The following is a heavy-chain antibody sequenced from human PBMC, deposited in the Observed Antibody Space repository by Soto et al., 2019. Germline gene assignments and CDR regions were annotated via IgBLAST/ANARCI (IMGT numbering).Heavy chain of an antibody. CDR1: GDSISDLDYF. V-gene: IGHV4-30-4*01. Sequence: SETLSLTCSVSGDSISDLDYFWAWIRQPPGQALEYIGYIYKSATTYYNPSFESRVAISVDTSKSQFSLNVTSVTAADTAVYFCARGRYCLTGRCFPNWFDSWGQGALVTVSS. D-gene: IGHD7-27*01. CDR3: ARGRYCLTGRCFPNWFDS. J-gene: IGHJ5*01. CDR2: IYKSATT.